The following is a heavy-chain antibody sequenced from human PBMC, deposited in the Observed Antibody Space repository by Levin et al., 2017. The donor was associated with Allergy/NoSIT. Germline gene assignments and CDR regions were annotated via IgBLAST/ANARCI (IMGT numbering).Heavy chain of an antibody. V-gene: IGHV4-34*01. D-gene: IGHD2-15*01. CDR1: GGSFSGYY. CDR2: INHSGST. J-gene: IGHJ4*02. Sequence: SQTLSLTCAVYGGSFSGYYWSWIRQPPGKGLEWIGEINHSGSTNYNPSLKSRVTISVDTSKNQFSLKLSSVTAADTAVYYCARDRYCSGGSCYSTGLFFWGQGTLVTVSS. CDR3: ARDRYCSGGSCYSTGLFF.